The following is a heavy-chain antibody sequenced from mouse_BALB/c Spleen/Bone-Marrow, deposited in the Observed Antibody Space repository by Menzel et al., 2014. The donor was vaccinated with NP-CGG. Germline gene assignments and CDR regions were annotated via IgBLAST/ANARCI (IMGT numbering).Heavy chain of an antibody. CDR1: GFSLTGYG. J-gene: IGHJ4*01. CDR3: ARDSFLITRSLDY. V-gene: IGHV2-6-7*01. CDR2: IWGDGST. Sequence: VKLVESGPGLVAPSQSLSITCTVSGFSLTGYGVSWVRQPPGKGLEWPGMIWGDGSTDYNSALKSRLSISKDNSKSQVFLKMNSLQTDDTARYYCARDSFLITRSLDYWGQGTSVTVSS. D-gene: IGHD2-4*01.